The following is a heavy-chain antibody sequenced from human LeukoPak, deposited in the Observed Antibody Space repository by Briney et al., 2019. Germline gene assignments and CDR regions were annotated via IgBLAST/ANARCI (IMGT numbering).Heavy chain of an antibody. D-gene: IGHD3-16*01. J-gene: IGHJ6*03. Sequence: ASVKVSCKASGYTFTGYYMHWVRQAPGQGLEWMGWINPNSGGTNYAQKFQGRVTMTRDTSISTAHMELSRLRSDDTAVYYCARVVSGGYYYYMDVWGKGTTVTVSS. CDR2: INPNSGGT. V-gene: IGHV1-2*02. CDR3: ARVVSGGYYYYMDV. CDR1: GYTFTGYY.